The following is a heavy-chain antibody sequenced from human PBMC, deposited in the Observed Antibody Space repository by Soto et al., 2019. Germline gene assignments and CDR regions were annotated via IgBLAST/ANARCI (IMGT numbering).Heavy chain of an antibody. V-gene: IGHV4-31*03. CDR2: ISYRGIT. CDR3: ARMSATGTRWFDP. CDR1: GGSFSSGAYH. D-gene: IGHD6-13*01. Sequence: QVQLQESGPGLVKPSHTLSLTCTVSGGSFSSGAYHWSWVRQHPGQGLEWIASISYRGITYSNPSLKSRLSMSVDTSKNQFSLNLTSLTAADTAVYHCARMSATGTRWFDPWGQGTLVTVSS. J-gene: IGHJ5*02.